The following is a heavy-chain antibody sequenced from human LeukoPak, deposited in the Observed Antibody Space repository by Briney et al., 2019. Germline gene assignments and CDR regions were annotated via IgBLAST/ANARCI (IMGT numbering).Heavy chain of an antibody. D-gene: IGHD2-2*01. CDR1: GGSFSGYY. Sequence: SETLSLTCAVYGGSFSGYYWSWIRQPPGKGLEWIGEINHSGSTNYNPSLKSRVTISVDTSKDQFSLKLSSVTAADTAVYYRERGGVPAADYYFDYWGQGTLVTVSS. J-gene: IGHJ4*02. CDR2: INHSGST. V-gene: IGHV4-34*01. CDR3: ERGGVPAADYYFDY.